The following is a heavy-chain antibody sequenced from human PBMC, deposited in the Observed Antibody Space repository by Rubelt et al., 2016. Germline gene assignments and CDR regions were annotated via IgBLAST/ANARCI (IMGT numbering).Heavy chain of an antibody. J-gene: IGHJ4*02. D-gene: IGHD1-26*01. V-gene: IGHV3-48*01. CDR2: ISSSSSTI. CDR1: GFIVRSND. CDR3: ARDGSEWSRDY. Sequence: EVQMVESGGGLVQPGGSLRLSCVATGFIVRSNDMNWVRQTPGKGLEWVSYISSSSSTIYYADSVKGRFTISRDNSKNTLYLQMNNLRADDTAVYYCARDGSEWSRDYWGPGTLVTVSS.